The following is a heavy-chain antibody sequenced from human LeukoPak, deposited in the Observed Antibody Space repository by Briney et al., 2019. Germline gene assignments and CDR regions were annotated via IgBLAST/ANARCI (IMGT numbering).Heavy chain of an antibody. CDR1: GGSISSYY. Sequence: SETLSLTCTVSGGSISSYYWSWIRQPAGKGLGWIGRIYTSGSTNYNPSLKSRVTMSVDTSKNQFSLKLSSVTAADTAVYYCARAPDAFDIWGQGTMVTVSS. CDR2: IYTSGST. CDR3: ARAPDAFDI. J-gene: IGHJ3*02. V-gene: IGHV4-4*07.